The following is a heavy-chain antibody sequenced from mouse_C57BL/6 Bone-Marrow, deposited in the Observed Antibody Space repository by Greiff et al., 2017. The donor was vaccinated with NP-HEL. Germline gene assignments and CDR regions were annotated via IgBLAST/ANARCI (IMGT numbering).Heavy chain of an antibody. CDR2: IYPGDGST. V-gene: IGHV1-85*01. CDR3: ARAPCGSSYPFAY. Sequence: QVQLQQSGPELVKPGASVKLSCKASGYTFTSYDIHWVKQRPGQGLEWIGWIYPGDGSTKYNEKFKGKATLTVDTSSSTTYMELHSLTSEDSAVYFCARAPCGSSYPFAYWGQGTMVTVSA. CDR1: GYTFTSYD. D-gene: IGHD1-1*01. J-gene: IGHJ3*01.